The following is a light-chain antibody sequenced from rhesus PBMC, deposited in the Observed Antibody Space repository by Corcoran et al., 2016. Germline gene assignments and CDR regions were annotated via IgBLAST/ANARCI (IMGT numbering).Light chain of an antibody. Sequence: DIVMTQTPPSLPVTPGEPASISCRSSQSLLHTDGRSYWYWYLQKSGQPPRLLIYRVSNRFSGVPDRFSGNGARRDFTLKIRRVKAEDIVVYYCMHALQTPYIFGQDTKVEIK. CDR2: RVS. J-gene: IGKJ2*01. V-gene: IGKV2-73*01. CDR3: MHALQTPYI. CDR1: QSLLHTDGRSY.